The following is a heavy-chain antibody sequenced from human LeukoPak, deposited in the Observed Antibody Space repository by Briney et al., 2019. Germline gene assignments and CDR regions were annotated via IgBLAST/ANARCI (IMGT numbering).Heavy chain of an antibody. J-gene: IGHJ4*02. CDR2: ISGSDYST. CDR1: GFTFSTYA. Sequence: GGSLRLSCAASGFTFSTYALTWVRQSPGKGLEWVSSISGSDYSTYYADSVKGRFTISRDNAKSTLYLQMNSLRAEDTAVYYCARGGPIDYWGQGTLVTVSS. V-gene: IGHV3-23*01. CDR3: ARGGPIDY.